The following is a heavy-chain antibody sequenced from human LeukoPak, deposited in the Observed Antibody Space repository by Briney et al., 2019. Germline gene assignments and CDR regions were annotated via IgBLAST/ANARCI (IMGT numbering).Heavy chain of an antibody. V-gene: IGHV3-23*01. Sequence: GGSLRLSCAASGFTFSSYAMSWVRQAPGKGLEWVSAISGSGGSTYYADSVKGRFTISRDNSKNTLYLQMNSLRAEDTAVYYCAKDASGSSSSTKYFQHWGQGTLVTVS. CDR2: ISGSGGST. D-gene: IGHD3-10*01. J-gene: IGHJ1*01. CDR3: AKDASGSSSSTKYFQH. CDR1: GFTFSSYA.